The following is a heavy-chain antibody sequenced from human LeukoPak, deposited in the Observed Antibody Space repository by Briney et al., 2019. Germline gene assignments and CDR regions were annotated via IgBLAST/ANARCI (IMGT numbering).Heavy chain of an antibody. CDR2: INHSGST. J-gene: IGHJ4*02. V-gene: IGHV4-34*01. CDR1: GGSFSRYY. D-gene: IGHD3-10*01. CDR3: ARGLWYGSGRSYFDY. Sequence: PSETLSLTCAVYGGSFSRYYWSWIRQPPGKGLEWIGEINHSGSTNYNPSLKSRVTISVDTSKNQFSLKLSSVTAADTAVYYCARGLWYGSGRSYFDYWGQGTLVTVSS.